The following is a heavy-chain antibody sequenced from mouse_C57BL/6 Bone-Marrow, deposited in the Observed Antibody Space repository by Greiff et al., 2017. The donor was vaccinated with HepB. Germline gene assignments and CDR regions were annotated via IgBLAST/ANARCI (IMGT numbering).Heavy chain of an antibody. CDR3: ATYYYGSSYHYAMDY. D-gene: IGHD1-1*01. J-gene: IGHJ4*01. Sequence: VQLQQSGPGLVAPSQSLSITCTVSGFSLTSYGVHWVRQPPGKGLEWLVVIWSDGSTTYNSALKSRLSISKDNSKSQVFLKMNSLQTDDTAMYYCATYYYGSSYHYAMDYWGQGTSVTVSS. V-gene: IGHV2-6*03. CDR1: GFSLTSYG. CDR2: IWSDGST.